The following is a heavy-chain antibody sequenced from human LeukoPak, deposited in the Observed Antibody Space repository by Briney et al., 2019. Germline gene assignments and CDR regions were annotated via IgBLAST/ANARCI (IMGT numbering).Heavy chain of an antibody. CDR2: ISWNSGSI. Sequence: PGGSLRLSCAASGFTFDDYAMHWVRQAPGKGLEWVSGISWNSGSIGYADSVKGRFTISRDNSKNTLYLQMNSLRAEDTAVYYCAKAASPTTRYFDYWGQGTLVTVSS. V-gene: IGHV3-9*01. CDR1: GFTFDDYA. J-gene: IGHJ4*02. CDR3: AKAASPTTRYFDY. D-gene: IGHD1-26*01.